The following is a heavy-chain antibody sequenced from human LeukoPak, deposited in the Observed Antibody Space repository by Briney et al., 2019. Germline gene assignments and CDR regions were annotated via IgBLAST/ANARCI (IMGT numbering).Heavy chain of an antibody. Sequence: ASVKVSCMASGYTFSNHAMHWVRQAPGQRLEWMGWINTGNGNTKYSQKFQDRITITRDTSASTAYMELRSLRSEDTAVYYCARDDSSGWYSFDYWGQGTLVTVSS. CDR1: GYTFSNHA. CDR2: INTGNGNT. J-gene: IGHJ4*02. CDR3: ARDDSSGWYSFDY. V-gene: IGHV1-3*04. D-gene: IGHD6-19*01.